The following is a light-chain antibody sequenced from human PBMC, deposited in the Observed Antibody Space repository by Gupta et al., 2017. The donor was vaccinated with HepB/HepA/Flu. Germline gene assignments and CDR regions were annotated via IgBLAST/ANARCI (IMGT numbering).Light chain of an antibody. CDR1: QSISSW. CDR2: KAS. V-gene: IGKV1-5*03. J-gene: IGKJ2*02. CDR3: QQYNTSPCT. Sequence: DLQMTQSPSTLSASVGDRVTITCRASQSISSWLAWYQQKPGKAPKILIYKASSLESGVSSRFSGSGSGTEFTLTISGLQPDDFATYFCQQYNTSPCTFGQGTKLEIK.